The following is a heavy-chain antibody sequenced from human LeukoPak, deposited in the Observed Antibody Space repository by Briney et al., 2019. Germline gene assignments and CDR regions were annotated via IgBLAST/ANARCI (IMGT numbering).Heavy chain of an antibody. CDR2: IKQDGSEK. J-gene: IGHJ4*02. D-gene: IGHD1-26*01. V-gene: IGHV3-7*02. CDR1: GFTFSGYW. CDR3: ARVGMGPRYFDY. Sequence: GGSLRLSCADSGFTFSGYWMSWVRQAPGKGLEWVANIKQDGSEKYYVDSVKGRFTISRDNAKNSLYLQMNSLRAEDTAVYYCARVGMGPRYFDYWGQGTLVTVSS.